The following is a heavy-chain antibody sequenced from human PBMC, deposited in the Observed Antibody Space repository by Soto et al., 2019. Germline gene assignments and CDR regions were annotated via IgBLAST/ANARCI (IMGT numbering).Heavy chain of an antibody. V-gene: IGHV1-69*13. J-gene: IGHJ4*02. D-gene: IGHD6-13*01. CDR2: IIPIFGTA. Sequence: ASVKVSCKASGGTFSSYAISWVRQAPGQGLEWMGGIIPIFGTANYAQKFQGRVTITADESTSTAYMELSSLRSEDTAVYYCARAWMRGSSSWYPPDDYWGQGTLVTVSS. CDR1: GGTFSSYA. CDR3: ARAWMRGSSSWYPPDDY.